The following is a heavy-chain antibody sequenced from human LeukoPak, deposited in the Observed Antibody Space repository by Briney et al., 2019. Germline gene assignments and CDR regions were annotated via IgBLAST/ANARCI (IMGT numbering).Heavy chain of an antibody. CDR1: GGSISSSSYY. Sequence: SETLSLTCSVSGGSISSSSYYWGWIRQPPGKGLEWIGSMYYSGTTYYNSSLKSRVTISVDTSNNQFSLKLSSVTAADTAVYYCARDTVGATFPGAFDIWGQGTMVTVSS. V-gene: IGHV4-39*07. CDR2: MYYSGTT. CDR3: ARDTVGATFPGAFDI. D-gene: IGHD1-26*01. J-gene: IGHJ3*02.